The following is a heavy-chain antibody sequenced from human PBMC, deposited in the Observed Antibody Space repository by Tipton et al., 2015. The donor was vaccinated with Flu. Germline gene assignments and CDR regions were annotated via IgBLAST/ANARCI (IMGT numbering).Heavy chain of an antibody. V-gene: IGHV3-30*18. CDR3: AKGISPYCSKNRCQGARYYYGMDV. CDR1: GFSFSSYG. CDR2: LSHDGSSV. J-gene: IGHJ6*02. Sequence: SGFSFSSYGMHWVRQAPGKGLEWVAALSHDGSSVYYADSVKGRFTISRDNSKNMLYLQMNSLRAEDTAVYYCAKGISPYCSKNRCQGARYYYGMDVWGQGTPVTASS. D-gene: IGHD2-2*01.